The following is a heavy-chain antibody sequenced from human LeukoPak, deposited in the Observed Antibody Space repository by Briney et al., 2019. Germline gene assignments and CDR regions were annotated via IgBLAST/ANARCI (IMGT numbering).Heavy chain of an antibody. V-gene: IGHV4-39*07. D-gene: IGHD3-16*02. CDR2: IYYSGST. Sequence: SETLSLTCTVSGGSISTSYFYWGWIRQPPGKGLEWIESIYYSGSTYYNPSLRSRVTISVDTSKNQFSLKLSSVTAADTAVYYCARYRPYESFDYWGQGTLVTVSS. J-gene: IGHJ4*02. CDR3: ARYRPYESFDY. CDR1: GGSISTSYFY.